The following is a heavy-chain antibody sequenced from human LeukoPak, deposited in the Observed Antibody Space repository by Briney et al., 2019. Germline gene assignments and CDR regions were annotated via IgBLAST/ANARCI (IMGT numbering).Heavy chain of an antibody. V-gene: IGHV1-18*04. Sequence: GASEKVSCKASVSTFTSYGITCERQAPGQGPEWRGGSSAYTANRNYAQKLQGRVTMTTDKAPSTAYMQLRHLGYDDTASYYCARVLEYTSSPFMDVWGRGSTVTVSS. D-gene: IGHD6-6*01. CDR3: ARVLEYTSSPFMDV. CDR1: VSTFTSYG. CDR2: SSAYTANR. J-gene: IGHJ6*04.